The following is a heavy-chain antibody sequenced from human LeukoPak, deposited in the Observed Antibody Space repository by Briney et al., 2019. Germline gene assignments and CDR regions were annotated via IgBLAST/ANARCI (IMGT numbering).Heavy chain of an antibody. J-gene: IGHJ4*02. CDR3: ATSPRVTLYVMGDFAY. V-gene: IGHV3-23*01. CDR2: ISGSGGST. CDR1: GVTNYA. D-gene: IGHD3-16*01. Sequence: GGSLRLSCAVSGVTNYAISWVRQAPGKGLEWVSVISGSGGSTYYADSVKGRFTISRDTSDNTIYLQMNSLRADDTAVYYCATSPRVTLYVMGDFAYWGQGTLVTVSS.